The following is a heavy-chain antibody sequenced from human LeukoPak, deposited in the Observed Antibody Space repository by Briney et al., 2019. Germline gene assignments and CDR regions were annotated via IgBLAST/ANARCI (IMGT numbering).Heavy chain of an antibody. J-gene: IGHJ5*02. CDR1: RGSISGYS. CDR3: VRGPYGVSISKWFDP. CDR2: IYYSGDT. Sequence: KASETLSLTCTVSRGSISGYSWSWIRQSPGGGLEWIGYIYYSGDTAYNPSLRSRVTLSVDTSKNQFSLQLRSVTTADTAVYYCVRGPYGVSISKWFDPWGQGTQVIVSP. V-gene: IGHV4-59*01. D-gene: IGHD4/OR15-4a*01.